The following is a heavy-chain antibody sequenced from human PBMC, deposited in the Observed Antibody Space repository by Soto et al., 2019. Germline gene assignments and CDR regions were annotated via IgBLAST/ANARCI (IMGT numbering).Heavy chain of an antibody. CDR3: AREHREVGASSDYFDY. V-gene: IGHV3-48*02. CDR2: ISSSSSTI. Sequence: EVQLVESGGGLVQPGGSLRLSCAASGFTFSSYSMNWVRQAPGKGLEWVSYISSSSSTIYYADSVKGRFTISRDNAKNSLYLQMNCLRDEDTAVYYCAREHREVGASSDYFDYWGQGTLVTVSS. CDR1: GFTFSSYS. J-gene: IGHJ4*02. D-gene: IGHD1-26*01.